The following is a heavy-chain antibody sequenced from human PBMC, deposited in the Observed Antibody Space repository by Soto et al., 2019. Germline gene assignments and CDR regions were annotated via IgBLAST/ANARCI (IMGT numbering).Heavy chain of an antibody. D-gene: IGHD3-3*01. CDR3: ARAKFDSWSFYYYGLDV. V-gene: IGHV4-34*01. CDR1: GGSFSGDL. Sequence: QVQLQQWGAGLLKPSETLSLTCAVYGGSFSGDLWTWVRQSPGKGLEWIGEISHSGSVNYSPSLKSRISISLDTSTNQLSLSLTSVTAADTAVYYCARAKFDSWSFYYYGLDVWGQGTTVTVSS. J-gene: IGHJ6*02. CDR2: ISHSGSV.